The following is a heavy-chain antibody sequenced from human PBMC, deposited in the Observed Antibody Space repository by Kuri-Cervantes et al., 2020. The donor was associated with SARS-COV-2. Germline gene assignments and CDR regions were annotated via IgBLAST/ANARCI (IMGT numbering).Heavy chain of an antibody. V-gene: IGHV4-59*11. CDR3: ARDVMSNYGYFDY. J-gene: IGHJ4*02. D-gene: IGHD4-11*01. Sequence: SETLSLSCTASGGSISSHYWSWIRQPPGKGLEWIGYIYYSGSTNYNPSLKSRFTISRDNAKNSLYLQMNSLRAEDTAVYYCARDVMSNYGYFDYWGQGTLVTVSS. CDR1: GGSISSHY. CDR2: IYYSGST.